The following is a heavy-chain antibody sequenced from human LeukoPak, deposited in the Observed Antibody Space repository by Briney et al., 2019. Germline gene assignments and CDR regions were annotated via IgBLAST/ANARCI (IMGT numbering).Heavy chain of an antibody. J-gene: IGHJ4*02. D-gene: IGHD3-10*01. Sequence: GGSLTLSCAASGFTFSNYGMHWVRQAPGKGLEWVALISYDGSNKYYADSVKGRFTISRDNSKNTLYLQMISLRAEDTAVYYCANYGSVSYVAYWGQGTLVTVSS. CDR2: ISYDGSNK. CDR3: ANYGSVSYVAY. CDR1: GFTFSNYG. V-gene: IGHV3-30*18.